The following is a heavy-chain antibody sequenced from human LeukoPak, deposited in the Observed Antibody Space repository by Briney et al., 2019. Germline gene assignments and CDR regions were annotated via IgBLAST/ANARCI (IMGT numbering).Heavy chain of an antibody. D-gene: IGHD1-26*01. J-gene: IGHJ4*02. CDR2: IYYSGST. Sequence: TSETLSLTCTVSGGSISSYYWSWIRQPPGKGLEWIGYIYYSGSTNYNPSLKSRVTISVDTSKNQFSLKLSSVTAADTAVYYCARDEVGATAYWGQGTLVTVSS. CDR1: GGSISSYY. CDR3: ARDEVGATAY. V-gene: IGHV4-59*01.